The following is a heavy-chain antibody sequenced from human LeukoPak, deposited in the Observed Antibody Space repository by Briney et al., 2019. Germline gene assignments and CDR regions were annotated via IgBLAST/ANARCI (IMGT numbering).Heavy chain of an antibody. V-gene: IGHV4-39*01. Sequence: SETLSLTCSVSGVYLSSSGCYWGWIRQPPGKGLEWIGSIYYSGSTYYNPSLKSRVTISVDTSKNQFSLKLSSVTAADTAVYYCAAARGGYYDILTGYWGPLDYWGQGTLVTVSS. J-gene: IGHJ4*02. D-gene: IGHD3-9*01. CDR2: IYYSGST. CDR3: AAARGGYYDILTGYWGPLDY. CDR1: GVYLSSSGCY.